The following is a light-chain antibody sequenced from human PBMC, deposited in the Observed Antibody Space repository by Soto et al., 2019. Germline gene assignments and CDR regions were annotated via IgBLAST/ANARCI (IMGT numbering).Light chain of an antibody. Sequence: QSVLTQPASVSGSPGQSITISCTGTSSDVGGYNYVSWYQQHPGKAPKLMIYDVTNRPSGVSNRFSGSKSGNTASLTISGLQTEDEADYYCSSYTCSSTPLVFGGGTQLTV. J-gene: IGLJ3*02. CDR2: DVT. V-gene: IGLV2-14*01. CDR3: SSYTCSSTPLV. CDR1: SSDVGGYNY.